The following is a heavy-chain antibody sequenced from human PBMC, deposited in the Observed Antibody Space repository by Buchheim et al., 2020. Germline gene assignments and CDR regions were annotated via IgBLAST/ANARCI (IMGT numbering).Heavy chain of an antibody. Sequence: QEQLQQWGAGLLKPSETLSLTCAVYVGSFSGYYWSWIRQPPGGGLEWIGEINDRGSTNYNPSLKSRFIMSVDTSKNQLSLTLASMTAADTGLYYCARGGSYTNYALDYWGQGTL. CDR2: INDRGST. CDR3: ARGGSYTNYALDY. V-gene: IGHV4-34*01. J-gene: IGHJ4*02. CDR1: VGSFSGYY. D-gene: IGHD4-11*01.